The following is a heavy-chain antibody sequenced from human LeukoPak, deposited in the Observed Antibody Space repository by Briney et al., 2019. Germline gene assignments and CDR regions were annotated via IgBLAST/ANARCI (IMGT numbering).Heavy chain of an antibody. Sequence: GGPRRLSCAASGFPFSSYGINWARQAPGKGLEWVSSISSSSRYIYYAASVRGRFTISRDNAKNSLYLQMNSLRAEDTAVYFCARDSKRTYYYDNSGYPDAFDIWGQGTMVTVSS. CDR3: ARDSKRTYYYDNSGYPDAFDI. V-gene: IGHV3-21*01. D-gene: IGHD3-22*01. CDR2: ISSSSRYI. CDR1: GFPFSSYG. J-gene: IGHJ3*02.